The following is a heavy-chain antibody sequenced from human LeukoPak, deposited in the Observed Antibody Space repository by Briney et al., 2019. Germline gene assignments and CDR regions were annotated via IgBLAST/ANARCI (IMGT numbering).Heavy chain of an antibody. V-gene: IGHV4-31*03. Sequence: SQTLSLTCTVSGGSISSGGYYWSWIRQHPGKGLEWIGYIYYSGSTYYNPSLKSRVTISVDTSKNQFSLKLSSVTAADTAVYYCARGRPGIAAAGRTIFDYWGQGTLVTVSS. D-gene: IGHD6-13*01. CDR3: ARGRPGIAAAGRTIFDY. CDR1: GGSISSGGYY. CDR2: IYYSGST. J-gene: IGHJ4*02.